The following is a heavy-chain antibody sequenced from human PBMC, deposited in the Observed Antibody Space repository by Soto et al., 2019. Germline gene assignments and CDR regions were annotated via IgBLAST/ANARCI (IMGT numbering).Heavy chain of an antibody. CDR2: TSYKSKWYY. Sequence: QVQLQQSSPGLVKPSQALSLTCDSSGDSVSSNSAGWNWIRQPASRGLEWLGRTSYKSKWYYTYAASVKSRITVSPDTSKTLFSLQLTSVTPEDTAVYYCARGSWDDVSGHYYMDVWDKGTTVTVSS. CDR3: ARGSWDDVSGHYYMDV. V-gene: IGHV6-1*01. CDR1: GDSVSSNSAG. J-gene: IGHJ6*03. D-gene: IGHD1-1*01.